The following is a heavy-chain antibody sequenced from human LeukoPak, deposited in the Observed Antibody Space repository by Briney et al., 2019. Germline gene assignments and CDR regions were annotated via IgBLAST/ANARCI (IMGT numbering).Heavy chain of an antibody. CDR2: IYYSGTT. V-gene: IGHV4-59*01. CDR1: GGSISTYY. Sequence: SETLSLTCTVSGGSISTYYWTWIRQPPGKGLEWIGYIYYSGTTNCNPPLKSRVTMSVDTSKNQFSLRLNSVTAADTAVYYCARRLAVTGRYYFDYWGPGTLVTVSS. D-gene: IGHD6-13*01. J-gene: IGHJ4*02. CDR3: ARRLAVTGRYYFDY.